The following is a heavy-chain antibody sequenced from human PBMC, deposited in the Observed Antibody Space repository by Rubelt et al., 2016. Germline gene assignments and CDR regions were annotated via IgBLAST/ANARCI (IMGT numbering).Heavy chain of an antibody. D-gene: IGHD6-13*01. J-gene: IGHJ4*02. V-gene: IGHV3-23*01. CDR2: ISGNGGST. Sequence: ASGFTYTYSTMTWVRQAPGKGLEWVSAISGNGGSTYYADSVRGRFTISRDNSRNTLYLQMNSLRAEYTAVYYCAKGHSNLDYWGQGTLVTVSS. CDR1: GFTYTYST. CDR3: AKGHSNLDY.